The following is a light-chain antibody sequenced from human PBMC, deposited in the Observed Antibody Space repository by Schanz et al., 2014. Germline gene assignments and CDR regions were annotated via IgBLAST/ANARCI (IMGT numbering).Light chain of an antibody. J-gene: IGKJ5*01. CDR2: GAS. V-gene: IGKV3-15*01. Sequence: EIVMTQSPATLSVSPGERATLSCRASQSVNSNLAWYQQKPGLPPRLLIYGASTRATDIPARFTGSGAGTEFTLTISSLQSEDFAVYYCQQRNYWPITFGQGTRLEIK. CDR1: QSVNSN. CDR3: QQRNYWPIT.